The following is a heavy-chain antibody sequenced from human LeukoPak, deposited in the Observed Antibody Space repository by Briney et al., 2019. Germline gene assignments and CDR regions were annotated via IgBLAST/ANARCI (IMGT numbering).Heavy chain of an antibody. D-gene: IGHD1-14*01. CDR2: IYYGGST. J-gene: IGHJ4*02. CDR3: ARDGGGIGVTGTFDY. Sequence: SETLSLTCTVSGGSISDFYWNWIRQPPGKGLAWIGFIYYGGSTNYNPSLKSRVTISVDPSENHWSLKLSSVTAADTAVYYCARDGGGIGVTGTFDYWGQGALVTVSS. V-gene: IGHV4-59*01. CDR1: GGSISDFY.